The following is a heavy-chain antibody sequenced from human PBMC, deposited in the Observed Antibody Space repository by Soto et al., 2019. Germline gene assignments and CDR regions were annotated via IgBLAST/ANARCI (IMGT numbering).Heavy chain of an antibody. V-gene: IGHV3-21*02. J-gene: IGHJ6*02. CDR1: GFTFSPYS. Sequence: EVQLVESGGGLVKPGGSLRLSCAASGFTFSPYSMNWVRQAPGKGLEWVSSISSSGTYMYYADSVKGRFTISRDDAKNTLYLKMISLRAEDTAVYYCARDRGSSRYGMDVWGQGNAVTVSS. CDR3: ARDRGSSRYGMDV. CDR2: ISSSGTYM. D-gene: IGHD5-18*01.